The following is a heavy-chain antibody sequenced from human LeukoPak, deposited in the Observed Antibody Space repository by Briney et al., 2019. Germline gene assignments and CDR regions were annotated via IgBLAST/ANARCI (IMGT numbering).Heavy chain of an antibody. D-gene: IGHD6-13*01. J-gene: IGHJ3*01. CDR1: GGSISSASYY. V-gene: IGHV4-61*01. Sequence: SETLSLTCTVSGGSISSASYYWSWVRQPPGKGLEWIGFVYYTGSTNYSPSLKSRVTISVDTSKNQFSLKLRSVTAADTAVYYCARISSSNWYNERGAFDVWGQGTMVTVSS. CDR2: VYYTGST. CDR3: ARISSSNWYNERGAFDV.